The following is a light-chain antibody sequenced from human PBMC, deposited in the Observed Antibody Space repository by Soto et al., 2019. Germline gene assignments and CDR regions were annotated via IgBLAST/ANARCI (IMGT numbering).Light chain of an antibody. CDR1: SSDVRSYNL. J-gene: IGLJ2*01. CDR3: FSYAVSSTVI. CDR2: EGS. Sequence: QSALTQPAFLSGSPGQSITISCTGTSSDVRSYNLVSWYQQHPGKAPKLMIYEGSKRPSGVSNRFSGSKSGNTASLTTSGLQAEDEADYYSFSYAVSSTVIFGGGTKLTVL. V-gene: IGLV2-23*01.